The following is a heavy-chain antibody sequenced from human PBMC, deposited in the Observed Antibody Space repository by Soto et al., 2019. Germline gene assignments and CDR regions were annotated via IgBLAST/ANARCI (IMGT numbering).Heavy chain of an antibody. Sequence: QVQLVESGGGVVQPGRSLRLSCAASGFTFSSYGMHWVRQAPGKGLEWVAVISYDGSNKYYADSVKGRFTISRGNSKNTVYMQMNRPKAGDTAVYYFSEDFADTAMGYYFDYWGQGTLVTVSS. V-gene: IGHV3-30*18. CDR2: ISYDGSNK. D-gene: IGHD5-18*01. J-gene: IGHJ4*02. CDR3: SEDFADTAMGYYFDY. CDR1: GFTFSSYG.